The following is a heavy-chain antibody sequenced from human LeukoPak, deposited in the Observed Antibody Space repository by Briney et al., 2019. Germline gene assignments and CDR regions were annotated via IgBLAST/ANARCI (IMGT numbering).Heavy chain of an antibody. CDR1: GGSISSSSYY. CDR3: ARAHSSGWTFDY. D-gene: IGHD6-19*01. J-gene: IGHJ4*02. V-gene: IGHV4-39*01. CDR2: IYYSGST. Sequence: PSETLSLTCTVSGGSISSSSYYWGWIRQPPGKGLEWIGSIYYSGSTYYNPSLKSRVTISVDTSKNQFSLKLSSVTAADTAVHYCARAHSSGWTFDYWGQGTLVTVSS.